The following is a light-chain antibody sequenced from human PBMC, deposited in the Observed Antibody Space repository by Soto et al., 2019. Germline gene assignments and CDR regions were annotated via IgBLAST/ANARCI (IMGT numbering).Light chain of an antibody. V-gene: IGKV1-39*01. CDR2: AAS. Sequence: DIQMTQSPSSLSASVGDRVTITCRASQSISSYLNWYQQKPGKVHRLLIYAASNLQRGVPSRFSGSGSGTDFILTISSLQPDDFATYYCQKYNSSSPLTFGGGTKVDI. CDR3: QKYNSSSPLT. J-gene: IGKJ4*02. CDR1: QSISSY.